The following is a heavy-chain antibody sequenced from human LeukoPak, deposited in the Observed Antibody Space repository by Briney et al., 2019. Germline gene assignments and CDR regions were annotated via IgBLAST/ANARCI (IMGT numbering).Heavy chain of an antibody. CDR2: INPNSGGT. V-gene: IGHV1-2*02. CDR3: ARDGEWELPPGYFDY. Sequence: ASVKVPCKASGYTFTGYYMHWVRQAPGQGLEWMGWINPNSGGTNYAQKFQGRVTMTRDTSISTAYMELSRLRSDDTAVYYCARDGEWELPPGYFDYWGQGTLVTISS. J-gene: IGHJ4*02. D-gene: IGHD1-26*01. CDR1: GYTFTGYY.